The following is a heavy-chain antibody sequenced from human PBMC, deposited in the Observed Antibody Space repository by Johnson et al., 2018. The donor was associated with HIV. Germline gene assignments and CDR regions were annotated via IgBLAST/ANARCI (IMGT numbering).Heavy chain of an antibody. CDR2: ISSSGSTI. CDR1: GFTFSDYY. Sequence: QVQLVESGGGLVKPGGSLRLSCAASGFTFSDYYMSWIRQAPGKGLEWVSYISSSGSTIYYADSVKGRFTISRDNSKNTLFLHMNSLRTEDTAIYYCARVGVSGYDLAAFDIWGRGTMVTVSS. V-gene: IGHV3-11*04. D-gene: IGHD5-12*01. J-gene: IGHJ3*02. CDR3: ARVGVSGYDLAAFDI.